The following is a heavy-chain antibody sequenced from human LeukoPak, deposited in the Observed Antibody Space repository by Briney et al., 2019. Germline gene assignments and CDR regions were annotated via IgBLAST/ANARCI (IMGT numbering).Heavy chain of an antibody. CDR1: GFAFDNFA. Sequence: PGGSLRLSCAASGFAFDNFAMHWVRRAPGKGLEWVSGISYNSGGRGYADSVEGRFTISRDNAKNSLYLQMNSLRSEDTALYYCAKDSIGEASGGMDVWGQGTTVTVSS. V-gene: IGHV3-9*01. CDR2: ISYNSGGR. CDR3: AKDSIGEASGGMDV. J-gene: IGHJ6*02. D-gene: IGHD3-10*01.